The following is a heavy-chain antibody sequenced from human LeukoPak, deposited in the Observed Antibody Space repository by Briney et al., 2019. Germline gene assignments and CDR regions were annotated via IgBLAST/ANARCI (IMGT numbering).Heavy chain of an antibody. CDR2: INPSGGST. Sequence: ASVTVSCKASGYTFTSYYMHWVRQAPGQGLEWMGIINPSGGSTSYAQKFQGRVTMTRDTSTSTVYMELSSLRSEDTAVYYCARDPHSSSWYNYYYYGMDVWGQGTTVTVSS. CDR1: GYTFTSYY. CDR3: ARDPHSSSWYNYYYYGMDV. V-gene: IGHV1-46*01. D-gene: IGHD6-13*01. J-gene: IGHJ6*02.